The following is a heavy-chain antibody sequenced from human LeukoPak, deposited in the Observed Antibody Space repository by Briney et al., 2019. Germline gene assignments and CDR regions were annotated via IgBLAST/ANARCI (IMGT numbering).Heavy chain of an antibody. Sequence: KPSETLSLTCTVSGGSISSSSYYWGWIRQPPGKGLEWIGSIYYSGSTYYNPSLKSRVTISVDTSKNQFSLKLSSVTAADTAVYYCARPSLGYDSSDAFDIWGQGTMVTVSS. CDR1: GGSISSSSYY. CDR3: ARPSLGYDSSDAFDI. D-gene: IGHD3-22*01. CDR2: IYYSGST. V-gene: IGHV4-39*07. J-gene: IGHJ3*02.